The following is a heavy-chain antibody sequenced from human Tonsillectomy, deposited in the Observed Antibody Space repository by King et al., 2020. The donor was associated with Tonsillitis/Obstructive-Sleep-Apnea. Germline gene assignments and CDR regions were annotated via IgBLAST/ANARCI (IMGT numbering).Heavy chain of an antibody. CDR2: IDPTDSYT. CDR1: GYSFTSFW. CDR3: ARRYYGSGSYWDY. V-gene: IGHV5-10-1*01. D-gene: IGHD3-10*01. Sequence: QLVQSGAEVKKPGESLRISCKSSGYSFTSFWITWVRQMPGKGLEWMGKIDPTDSYTDYSPSFQGHVTISADKSISTAYLQWSSLKASDSAMYYCARRYYGSGSYWDYWGLGTLVTVSS. J-gene: IGHJ4*02.